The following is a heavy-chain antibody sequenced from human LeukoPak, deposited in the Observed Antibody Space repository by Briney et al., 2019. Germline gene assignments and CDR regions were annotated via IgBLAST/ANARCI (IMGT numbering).Heavy chain of an antibody. CDR3: ARSRHSYDSTGFPHY. D-gene: IGHD3-22*01. V-gene: IGHV1-2*02. CDR1: GYTFNGHY. CDR2: INPNSGGT. Sequence: ASVKVSCKASGYTFNGHYMHWVRQAPGQGLEWMGWINPNSGGTNYAQKFQGRVTMTRDTSISTAYMELSRLRSDDTALYYCARSRHSYDSTGFPHYWGQGTLVTVSS. J-gene: IGHJ4*02.